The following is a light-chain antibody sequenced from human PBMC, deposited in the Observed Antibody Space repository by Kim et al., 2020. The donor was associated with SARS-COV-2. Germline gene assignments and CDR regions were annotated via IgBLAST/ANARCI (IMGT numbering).Light chain of an antibody. J-gene: IGKJ2*01. CDR1: QSISNY. V-gene: IGKV1-39*01. CDR2: AAS. Sequence: DIQMTQSPSSLSASVGDRVTMTCRASQSISNYLNWYQQRPGKAPNVLIYAASTLQSGVPSRFSGSGSGTDFTLTINNLQPEDFATYYCQLTASPPQYTFGPGTKLEI. CDR3: QLTASPPQYT.